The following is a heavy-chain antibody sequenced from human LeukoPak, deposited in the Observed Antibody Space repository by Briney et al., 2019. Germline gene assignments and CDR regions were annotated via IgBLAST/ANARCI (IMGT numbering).Heavy chain of an antibody. Sequence: GGSLRLSCAAAGFTSSSYEMNSGRQAPGKGLEWVSYISSSGSTIYYADSVKGRFTISRDNAKNSLYLQMNSLRAEDTAVYYCASGIAVAANWFDPWGQGTLVTVSS. J-gene: IGHJ5*02. CDR3: ASGIAVAANWFDP. CDR1: GFTSSSYE. D-gene: IGHD6-19*01. V-gene: IGHV3-48*03. CDR2: ISSSGSTI.